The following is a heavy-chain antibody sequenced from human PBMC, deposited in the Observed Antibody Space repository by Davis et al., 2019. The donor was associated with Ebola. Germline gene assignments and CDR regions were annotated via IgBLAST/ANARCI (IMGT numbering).Heavy chain of an antibody. V-gene: IGHV3-66*01. Sequence: ETLSLTCTVSGGSISSGGYYWSWFRQAPGKGLEWVSVINSGGSTYYADSVKGRFTISRDNSKNTLYLQMNSLRAEDTAVYYCARGGIQLWLEDYYYGMDVWGQGTTVTVSS. CDR2: INSGGST. D-gene: IGHD5-18*01. CDR3: ARGGIQLWLEDYYYGMDV. J-gene: IGHJ6*02. CDR1: GGSISSGGYY.